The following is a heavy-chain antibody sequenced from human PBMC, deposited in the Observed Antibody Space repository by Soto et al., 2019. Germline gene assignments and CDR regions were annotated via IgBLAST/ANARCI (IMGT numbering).Heavy chain of an antibody. CDR1: GGSFSDYY. D-gene: IGHD6-19*01. J-gene: IGHJ4*02. Sequence: PSETLSLTCAVYGGSFSDYYWSWIRQPPGKGLEWIGEINHSGSTNYNPSLKSRVTMSVDTSKNQFSLKLSSVTASDTAVYYCARALSISVAGIDDWGQGNMVTVSS. CDR3: ARALSISVAGIDD. V-gene: IGHV4-34*01. CDR2: INHSGST.